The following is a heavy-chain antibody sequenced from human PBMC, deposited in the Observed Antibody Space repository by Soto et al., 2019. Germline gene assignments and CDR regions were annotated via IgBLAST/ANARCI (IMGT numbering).Heavy chain of an antibody. CDR3: ARDESSGFLDY. Sequence: PSETLSLPCTVSGASIRSYYWTWIRQPPGKGLEWIGYMLYSGSTNYSPSLKSRVTISVDTSQNQFSLKLTSVTAADPAVYYCARDESSGFLDYWGQGTLVTVSS. J-gene: IGHJ4*02. CDR1: GASIRSYY. CDR2: MLYSGST. V-gene: IGHV4-59*01. D-gene: IGHD6-19*01.